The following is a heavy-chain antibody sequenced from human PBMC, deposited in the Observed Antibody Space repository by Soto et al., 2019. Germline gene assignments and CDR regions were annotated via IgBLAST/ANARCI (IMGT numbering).Heavy chain of an antibody. V-gene: IGHV3-23*01. CDR2: ISGSGGST. D-gene: IGHD3-22*01. CDR1: GFTFSSYA. J-gene: IGHJ3*02. Sequence: GGSLRLSCAASGFTFSSYAMSWVRQAPGKGLEWVSAISGSGGSTYYADSVKGRFTISRDNPKNTLYLQMNSLRAEDTAVYYCAKDLYYDSSGYLNAFDIWGQGTMVTVSS. CDR3: AKDLYYDSSGYLNAFDI.